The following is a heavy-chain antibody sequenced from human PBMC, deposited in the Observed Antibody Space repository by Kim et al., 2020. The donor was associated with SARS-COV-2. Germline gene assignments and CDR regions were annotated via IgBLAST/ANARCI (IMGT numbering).Heavy chain of an antibody. V-gene: IGHV1-8*01. CDR1: GYTFTNYD. CDR3: TRWDYYGSGSLRYFDY. Sequence: ASVKVSCKASGYTFTNYDINWVRQATGQGLEWMGWMNPNSGNTGYAQKFQGRVTMTRNTSISTAYMELSSLRSDDTAVYYCTRWDYYGSGSLRYFDYWVKGTLLTVSA. CDR2: MNPNSGNT. J-gene: IGHJ4*02. D-gene: IGHD3-10*01.